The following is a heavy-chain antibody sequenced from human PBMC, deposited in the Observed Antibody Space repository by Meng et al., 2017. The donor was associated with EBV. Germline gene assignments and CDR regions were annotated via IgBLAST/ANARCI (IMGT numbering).Heavy chain of an antibody. V-gene: IGHV1-18*01. CDR3: ARGLDYFDY. CDR1: GYTFNSHG. J-gene: IGHJ4*02. Sequence: QVKMGQAGAEVKKAGASVKVSCKASGYTFNSHGISWVRQAPGQGLEWMGWISAYNGNTNYAQKLQGRVTMTTDTSTSTAYMELRSLRSDDTAAYYCARGLDYFDYWGQGTLVTVSS. CDR2: ISAYNGNT.